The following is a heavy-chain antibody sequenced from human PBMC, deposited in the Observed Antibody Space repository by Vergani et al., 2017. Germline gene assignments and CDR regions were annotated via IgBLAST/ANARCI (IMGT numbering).Heavy chain of an antibody. V-gene: IGHV1-69*06. CDR1: GGTFSSYA. CDR3: ARVYISGWWGIYYYMDV. Sequence: QVQLVQSGAEVKKPGSSVTVSCKASGGTFSSYAISWVRQAPGQGLEWMGGIIPIFGTANYAQKFQGRVTITADKSTSTAYMELSSLRSEDTAVYYCARVYISGWWGIYYYMDVWGTGTTVSVA. D-gene: IGHD6-19*01. CDR2: IIPIFGTA. J-gene: IGHJ6*03.